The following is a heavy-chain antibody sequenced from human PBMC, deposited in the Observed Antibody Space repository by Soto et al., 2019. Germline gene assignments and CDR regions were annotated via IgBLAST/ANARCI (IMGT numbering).Heavy chain of an antibody. V-gene: IGHV1-69*13. CDR1: GGTFSSYA. Sequence: SVKVSCKASGGTFSSYAISWVRQAPGQGLEWMGGIIPIFGTANYAQKFQGRVTITADESTSTAYMELSSLRSEDTAVYYCARGPFVERERFLEWAPIEVAKWFDPWGQGTLVTVSS. CDR2: IIPIFGTA. J-gene: IGHJ5*02. CDR3: ARGPFVERERFLEWAPIEVAKWFDP. D-gene: IGHD3-3*01.